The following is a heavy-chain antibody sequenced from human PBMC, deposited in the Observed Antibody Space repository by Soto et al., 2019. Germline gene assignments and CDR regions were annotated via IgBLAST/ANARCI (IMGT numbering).Heavy chain of an antibody. V-gene: IGHV4-59*01. J-gene: IGHJ6*02. Sequence: SETLSLTCTVSGGSISSYYWSWIRQPPGKGLEWIGYIYYSGSTNYNPSLKSRVTISVDTSKNQFSLKLSSVTAADTAVYYCAREIRRDYADYKHYYYYGMDVWGQGTTVTVSS. CDR3: AREIRRDYADYKHYYYYGMDV. D-gene: IGHD4-17*01. CDR2: IYYSGST. CDR1: GGSISSYY.